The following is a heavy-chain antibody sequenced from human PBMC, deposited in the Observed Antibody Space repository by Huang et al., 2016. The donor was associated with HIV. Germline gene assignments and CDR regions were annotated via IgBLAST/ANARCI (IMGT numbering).Heavy chain of an antibody. CDR3: ATVDYYDTSGPQRGYFDN. Sequence: QVQLVQSGAEVKKPGSSVKVSCKASGGSFRNFAIGWVRPAPGQGLEGMGGIIPTLGTANYAQKFQGRVTIIADESTSTAYMELSSLRSEDTAVYYCATVDYYDTSGPQRGYFDNWGQGTLVTVSS. CDR1: GGSFRNFA. CDR2: IIPTLGTA. V-gene: IGHV1-69*01. D-gene: IGHD3-22*01. J-gene: IGHJ4*02.